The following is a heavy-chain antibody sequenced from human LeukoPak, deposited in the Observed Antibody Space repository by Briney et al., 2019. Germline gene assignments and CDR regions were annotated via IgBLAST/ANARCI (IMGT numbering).Heavy chain of an antibody. CDR3: ARVVLFWETDC. J-gene: IGHJ4*02. D-gene: IGHD3-3*01. CDR1: GGSISSSSYY. CDR2: IYYSGST. Sequence: SETLSLTCTVSGGSISSSSYYWGWIRQPPGKGLEWIGSIYYSGSTYYNPSLKSRVTISVDTSKNQFSLKLSSVTAADTAVYYCARVVLFWETDCWGQGTLVTVSS. V-gene: IGHV4-39*01.